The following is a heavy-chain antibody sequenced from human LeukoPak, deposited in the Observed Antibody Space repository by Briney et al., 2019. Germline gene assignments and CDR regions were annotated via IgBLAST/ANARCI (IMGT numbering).Heavy chain of an antibody. J-gene: IGHJ4*02. Sequence: GGSLRLSCTVSGFIFSSHWMHWVRQAPGKGLEWVANIKEDGSEKYYVDFVRGRFIISRDNAKNSLYLQMNSLRAEDTAVYYCARNENSGWGYFDYWGQGTLVTVSS. CDR2: IKEDGSEK. D-gene: IGHD5-12*01. CDR3: ARNENSGWGYFDY. CDR1: GFIFSSHW. V-gene: IGHV3-7*03.